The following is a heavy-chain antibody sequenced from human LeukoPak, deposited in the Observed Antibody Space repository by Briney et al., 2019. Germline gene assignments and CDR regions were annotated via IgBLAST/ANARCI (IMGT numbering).Heavy chain of an antibody. CDR1: GFTFSRYW. J-gene: IGHJ4*02. V-gene: IGHV3-74*01. CDR2: INTDGRTI. CDR3: ATIFGVVMEDY. D-gene: IGHD3-3*01. Sequence: GGSLRLSCAASGFTFSRYWMHWVRQAPGKGLVWVSRINTDGRTITYADSVKGRFTISRDNAKNSLYLQMNSLRAEDTAVYYCATIFGVVMEDYWGQGTLVTVSS.